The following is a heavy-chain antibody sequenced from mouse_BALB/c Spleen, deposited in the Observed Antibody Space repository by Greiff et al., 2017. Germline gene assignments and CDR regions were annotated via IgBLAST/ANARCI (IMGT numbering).Heavy chain of an antibody. V-gene: IGHV14-3*02. D-gene: IGHD2-2*01. CDR3: ARVGGYLGPSMDY. Sequence: VQLQQSGAELVKPGASVKLSCTASGFNIKDTYMHWVKQRPEQGLEWMGRIDPANGNTKYDPKFQGKATITADTSSNTAYLQLSSLTSEDTAVYYCARVGGYLGPSMDYWGQGTSVTVSS. CDR1: GFNIKDTY. J-gene: IGHJ4*01. CDR2: IDPANGNT.